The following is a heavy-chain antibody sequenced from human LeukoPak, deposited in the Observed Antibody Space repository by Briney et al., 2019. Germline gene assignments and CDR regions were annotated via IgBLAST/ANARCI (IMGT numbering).Heavy chain of an antibody. CDR2: IWYDGSNK. Sequence: GGSLRLSCAASGFTFSSYAMHWVRQAPGKGLEWVAVIWYDGSNKYYADSVKGRFTISRDNSKNTLYLQMNSLRAEDTAVYYCASGGITPNNWFDPWGQGTLVTVSS. J-gene: IGHJ5*02. D-gene: IGHD3-10*01. CDR1: GFTFSSYA. V-gene: IGHV3-30*04. CDR3: ASGGITPNNWFDP.